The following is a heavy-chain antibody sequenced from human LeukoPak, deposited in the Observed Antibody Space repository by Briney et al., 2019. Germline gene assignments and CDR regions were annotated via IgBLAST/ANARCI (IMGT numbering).Heavy chain of an antibody. J-gene: IGHJ4*02. V-gene: IGHV4-34*01. Sequence: SETLSLTCAVYGGSFGGYYWSWIRQPPGKGLEWIGEINHSGSTNYNPSLKSRVTISVDTSKNQFSLKLSSVTAADTAVYYCARGDYYGSGSPDYWGQGTLVTVSS. CDR3: ARGDYYGSGSPDY. CDR2: INHSGST. D-gene: IGHD3-10*01. CDR1: GGSFGGYY.